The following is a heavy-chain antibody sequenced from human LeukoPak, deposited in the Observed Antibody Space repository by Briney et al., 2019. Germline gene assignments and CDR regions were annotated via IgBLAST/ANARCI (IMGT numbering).Heavy chain of an antibody. CDR3: ANSAGAPDWYYFDF. CDR1: GFTFSSYA. Sequence: VGSLRLSCAASGFTFSSYAMSWVRQAPGKGLEWGSSTSGSGGSTYYADSVKGRFTISRDNSKNTLYLQMNSLRAEDTAVYYCANSAGAPDWYYFDFWGQGTLVTVSS. CDR2: TSGSGGST. D-gene: IGHD3-9*01. V-gene: IGHV3-23*01. J-gene: IGHJ4*02.